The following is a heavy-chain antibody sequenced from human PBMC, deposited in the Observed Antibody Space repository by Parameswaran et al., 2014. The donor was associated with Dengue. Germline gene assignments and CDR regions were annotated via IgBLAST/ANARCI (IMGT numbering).Heavy chain of an antibody. CDR3: ARQGGYVGGVVINTGYYYYGMDV. CDR2: IKPSGGST. V-gene: IGHV1-46*01. J-gene: IGHJ6*02. D-gene: IGHD3-3*01. Sequence: WVRQAPGQGLEWMAIIKPSGGSTTYAQKFQGRVTLTRDTSTSTVYMELSSLRSDDTAVYYCARQGGYVGGVVINTGYYYYGMDVWGQGTTVTVSS.